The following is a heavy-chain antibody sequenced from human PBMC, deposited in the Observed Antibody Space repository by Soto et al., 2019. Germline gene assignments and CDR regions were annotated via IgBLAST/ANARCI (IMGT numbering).Heavy chain of an antibody. CDR2: ITPSSGST. CDR3: ARDLVPIWNYVGLAPGAQHWFDP. J-gene: IGHJ5*02. Sequence: QVQLEQSGAEVRKPGASVKVSCRASGYTFNNYFMHWVRQAPAQGLEWMGVITPSSGSTTYAQRFQGRLTMTRDTSTSTVYMELRSLRSEDTAVYFCARDLVPIWNYVGLAPGAQHWFDPWGQGTLVTVSS. D-gene: IGHD1-7*01. CDR1: GYTFNNYF. V-gene: IGHV1-46*02.